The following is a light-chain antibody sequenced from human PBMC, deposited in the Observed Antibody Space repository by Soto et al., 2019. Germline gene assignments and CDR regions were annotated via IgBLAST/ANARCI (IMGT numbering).Light chain of an antibody. CDR3: QQRSNWPPIT. V-gene: IGKV3-11*01. J-gene: IGKJ5*01. CDR1: QSVSSY. CDR2: DAS. Sequence: ILLTQSPSTLSLSPGERATLSCRASQSVSSYSAWYQQKPGQAPRLLIYDASNRATGIPARFSGSGSGTDFTLTISSLEHEDFAVYYCQQRSNWPPITFGQGTRLEIK.